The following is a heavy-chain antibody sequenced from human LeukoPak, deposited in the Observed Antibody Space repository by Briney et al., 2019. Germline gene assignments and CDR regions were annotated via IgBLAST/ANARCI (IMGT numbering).Heavy chain of an antibody. J-gene: IGHJ4*02. CDR1: GGSISSYY. V-gene: IGHV4-4*07. D-gene: IGHD6-6*01. CDR2: IYTSGST. CDR3: AASSIAARVFDY. Sequence: SETLSLTCTVSGGSISSYYWSWIRQPAGKGLEWIGRIYTSGSTNYNPSLKSRVTMSVDTSKNQFSLKLSSVTAADTAVYYCAASSIAARVFDYWGQGTLVTVSS.